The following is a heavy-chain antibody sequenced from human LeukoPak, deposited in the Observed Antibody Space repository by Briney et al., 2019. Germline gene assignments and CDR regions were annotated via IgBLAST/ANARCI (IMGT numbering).Heavy chain of an antibody. V-gene: IGHV4-59*08. CDR2: IYYSGST. D-gene: IGHD6-19*01. J-gene: IGHJ4*02. Sequence: LRLSCAASGFTFDDYAMHWVRQPPGKGLEWIGYIYYSGSTNYNPSLKSRVTISVDTSKNQFSLKLSSVTAADTAVYYCASHIAVAGTFDYWGQGTLVTVSS. CDR1: GFTFDDYA. CDR3: ASHIAVAGTFDY.